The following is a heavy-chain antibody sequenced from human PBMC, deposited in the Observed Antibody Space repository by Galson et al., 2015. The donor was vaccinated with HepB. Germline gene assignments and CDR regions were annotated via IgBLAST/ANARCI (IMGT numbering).Heavy chain of an antibody. J-gene: IGHJ4*02. Sequence: SLRLSCAASGFTFSSYWMHWVRQAPGKGLVWVSRINSDGSSTSYADSVKGRFTISRDNAKNTLYLQMNSLRAEDTAVYYCARGYCSGGSCYSGLDYWGQGTLVTVSS. D-gene: IGHD2-15*01. CDR3: ARGYCSGGSCYSGLDY. CDR2: INSDGSST. V-gene: IGHV3-74*01. CDR1: GFTFSSYW.